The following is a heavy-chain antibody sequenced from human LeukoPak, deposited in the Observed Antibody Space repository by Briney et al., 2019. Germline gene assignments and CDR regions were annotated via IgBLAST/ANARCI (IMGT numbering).Heavy chain of an antibody. CDR1: GGSISSSSYY. J-gene: IGHJ4*02. Sequence: PSETLSLTCTVSGGSISSSSYYWGWIRQPPGKGLDWIGSIYYSGSTYYNPSLKSRVTISVDTSKNQFSLRLSSVTAADTAVYYCARLRLLYYFDYWGQGTLVTVSS. V-gene: IGHV4-39*01. CDR3: ARLRLLYYFDY. CDR2: IYYSGST.